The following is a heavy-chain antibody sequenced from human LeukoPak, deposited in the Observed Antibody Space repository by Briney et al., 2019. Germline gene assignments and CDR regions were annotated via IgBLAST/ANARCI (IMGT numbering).Heavy chain of an antibody. CDR2: ISGSGGST. V-gene: IGHV3-23*01. D-gene: IGHD4-23*01. J-gene: IGHJ4*02. CDR3: AKDGSYGGNSYIDY. Sequence: GGSLRLSCAASGFTFSSYAMSWVRQAPGKGLEWVSAISGSGGSTYYADSVKGRFTISRDNSKNTLYLQMNSLRAEDTAVYYCAKDGSYGGNSYIDYWGQGTLVTVSS. CDR1: GFTFSSYA.